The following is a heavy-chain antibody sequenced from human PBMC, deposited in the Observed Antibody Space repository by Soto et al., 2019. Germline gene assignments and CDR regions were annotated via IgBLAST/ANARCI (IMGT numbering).Heavy chain of an antibody. V-gene: IGHV1-69*01. D-gene: IGHD3-22*01. CDR2: IIPIFGTA. CDR1: GGTFSSYA. CDR3: ARVPSLYDSSGYADY. J-gene: IGHJ4*02. Sequence: SVKDSCKASGGTFSSYAISWVRQAPVQGLEWMGGIIPIFGTANYAQKFQGRVTITADESTSTAYMELSSLRSEDTAVYYCARVPSLYDSSGYADYWGQGTLVTVSS.